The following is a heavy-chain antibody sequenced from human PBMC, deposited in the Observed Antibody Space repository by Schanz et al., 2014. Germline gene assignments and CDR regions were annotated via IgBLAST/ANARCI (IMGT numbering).Heavy chain of an antibody. V-gene: IGHV1-69*02. CDR3: TRLRRADPNGFDV. CDR2: IMPLRGIG. CDR1: GDTFSKYN. Sequence: QVQLVQSGPEVKKPGSSVKVSCQAFGDTFSKYNIMWVRQVPGQGLEWLGRIMPLRGIGNNAWKFQDRLTITADKSMNITYTELTSLGTEATDVYYCTRLRRADPNGFDVWGQGTTVTVS. D-gene: IGHD6-19*01. J-gene: IGHJ6*02.